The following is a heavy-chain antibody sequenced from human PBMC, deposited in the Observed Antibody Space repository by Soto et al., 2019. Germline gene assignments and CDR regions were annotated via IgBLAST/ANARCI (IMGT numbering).Heavy chain of an antibody. J-gene: IGHJ4*02. CDR3: ARAPKVSGSSQTRPDF. CDR2: ISQSGNT. V-gene: IGHV4-34*01. Sequence: SETLSLTFSIYSWSFSVYYWSWIRLPPGKGLEWIGEISQSGNTNYSPSLKSRVSISIDTSKKQFSLNLASVSAADTAVYYCARAPKVSGSSQTRPDFWGQGTLVTVSS. CDR1: SWSFSVYY. D-gene: IGHD6-6*01.